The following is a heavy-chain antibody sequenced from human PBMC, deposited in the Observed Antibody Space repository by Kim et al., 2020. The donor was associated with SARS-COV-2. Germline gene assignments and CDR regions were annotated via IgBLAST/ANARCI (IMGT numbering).Heavy chain of an antibody. J-gene: IGHJ6*02. V-gene: IGHV1-18*01. CDR1: GDTFTSYG. Sequence: ASVKVSCKASGDTFTSYGISWVRQAPGQGLEWMGWISADNGNPNYAQKLQGRVTMTTDTSTSTAYMELRSLRSDDTAVYYCASGLFSGPANYYYYVMDVWGQGTTVTVSS. CDR2: ISADNGNP. CDR3: ASGLFSGPANYYYYVMDV. D-gene: IGHD6-19*01.